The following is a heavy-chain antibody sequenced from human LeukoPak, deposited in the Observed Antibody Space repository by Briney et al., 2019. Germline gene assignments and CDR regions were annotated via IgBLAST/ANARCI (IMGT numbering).Heavy chain of an antibody. Sequence: SETLSLTCAVYGGSFSGYYWSWIRQPPGKGLEWIGEINHSGSTYYNPSLKSRVTISVDRSKNQFSLKLSSVTAADTAVYYCARVSLDYYDSSGYIDYWGQGTLVTVSS. CDR2: INHSGST. CDR3: ARVSLDYYDSSGYIDY. CDR1: GGSFSGYY. D-gene: IGHD3-22*01. J-gene: IGHJ4*02. V-gene: IGHV4-34*01.